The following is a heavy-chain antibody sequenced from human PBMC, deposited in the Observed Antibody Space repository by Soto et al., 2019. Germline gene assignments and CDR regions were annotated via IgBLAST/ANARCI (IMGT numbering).Heavy chain of an antibody. J-gene: IGHJ6*02. CDR1: AFSFSHYA. CDR2: ISYDGNIK. CDR3: ARAGYCSGGRCYSPYYYYYGMDV. Sequence: GGSLRLSCGAPAFSFSHYAMHWVRQAPGKGLECVAVISYDGNIKRYADSVKGRFTISRDNSENTLYLQMNSLSPEDTAVYYCARAGYCSGGRCYSPYYYYYGMDVWGQGTTVTVSS. V-gene: IGHV3-30-3*01. D-gene: IGHD2-15*01.